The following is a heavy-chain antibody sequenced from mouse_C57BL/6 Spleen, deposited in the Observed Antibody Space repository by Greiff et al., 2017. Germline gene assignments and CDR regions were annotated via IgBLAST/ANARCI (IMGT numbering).Heavy chain of an antibody. CDR1: GFTFSDYG. D-gene: IGHD2-2*01. CDR3: ANVGYGRYFDV. Sequence: EVLLVESGGGLVKPGGSLKLSCAASGFTFSDYGMHWVRQAPEKGLEWVAYISSGSSTIYYADTVKGRFTISRDNAKNTLFLHMTSLRSEDTAMYYGANVGYGRYFDVWGTGTTVTVSS. V-gene: IGHV5-17*01. J-gene: IGHJ1*03. CDR2: ISSGSSTI.